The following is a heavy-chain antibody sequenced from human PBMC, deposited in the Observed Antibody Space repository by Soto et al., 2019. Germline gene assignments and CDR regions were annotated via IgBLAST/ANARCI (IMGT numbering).Heavy chain of an antibody. CDR3: ARGNPFNYAGFDV. CDR2: MNAKSGDT. Sequence: QAHLEQSGAEVKRPGASVKVSCKASGYTFSDFDINWLRPASGQGPEWMGWMNAKSGDTFFAQRFQGKLNMTWDTSLSTAYMEVGSLTSDDTAMYYCARGNPFNYAGFDVWGQGTTVAVSS. CDR1: GYTFSDFD. D-gene: IGHD3-16*01. V-gene: IGHV1-8*01. J-gene: IGHJ6*02.